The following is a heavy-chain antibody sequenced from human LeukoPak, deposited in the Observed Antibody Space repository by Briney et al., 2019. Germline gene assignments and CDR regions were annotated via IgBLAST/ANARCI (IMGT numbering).Heavy chain of an antibody. J-gene: IGHJ4*02. V-gene: IGHV3-7*05. Sequence: TGGSLRLSCAASGFTFSNYWMSWVRQAPGKGLEWVANIKQDGSERYYVDSVKGRFTISRDNAKNSLYLQMNSLRAEDTAVDYCARDKSYGDSEDYWGQGTLVTVSS. CDR3: ARDKSYGDSEDY. CDR1: GFTFSNYW. CDR2: IKQDGSER. D-gene: IGHD4-17*01.